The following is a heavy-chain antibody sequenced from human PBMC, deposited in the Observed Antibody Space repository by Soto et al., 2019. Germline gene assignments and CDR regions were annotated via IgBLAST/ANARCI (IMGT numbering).Heavy chain of an antibody. D-gene: IGHD2-15*01. V-gene: IGHV3-30*18. J-gene: IGHJ3*02. CDR1: GFTFSSYG. Sequence: GGSLRLSCAASGFTFSSYGMHWVRQAPGKGLEWVAVISYDGSNKYYADSVKGRFTISRDNSKNTLYLQMNSLRAEDTAVYYCAKVILQRHTGAFDIWGQGTMVTVSS. CDR3: AKVILQRHTGAFDI. CDR2: ISYDGSNK.